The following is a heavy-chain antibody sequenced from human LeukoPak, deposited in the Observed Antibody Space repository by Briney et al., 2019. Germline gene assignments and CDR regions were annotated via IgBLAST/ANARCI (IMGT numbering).Heavy chain of an antibody. J-gene: IGHJ4*02. CDR2: INPSGGST. V-gene: IGHV1-46*01. Sequence: EASVKVSCKASGYTFTSYYMHWVRQAPGQGLEWMGIINPSGGSTSYAQKFQGRVTITTDESTSTAYMELSSLRSEDTAVYYCARGAIAAAGRAAVDYWGQGTLVTVSS. CDR1: GYTFTSYY. CDR3: ARGAIAAAGRAAVDY. D-gene: IGHD6-13*01.